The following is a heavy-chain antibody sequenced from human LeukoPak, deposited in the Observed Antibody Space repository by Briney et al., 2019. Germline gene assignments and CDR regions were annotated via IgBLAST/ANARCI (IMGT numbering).Heavy chain of an antibody. Sequence: SLRLXXAASXFTFSSYSMNWVRQAPGKGLEWVSSISSSSSYIYYADSVKGRFTISRDNAKTSLYLQMNSLRAEDTAVYYCARVPSVYYDSGSYYYGMDVWGQGTTVTVSS. CDR3: ARVPSVYYDSGSYYYGMDV. V-gene: IGHV3-21*01. D-gene: IGHD3-22*01. CDR1: XFTFSSYS. J-gene: IGHJ6*02. CDR2: ISSSSSYI.